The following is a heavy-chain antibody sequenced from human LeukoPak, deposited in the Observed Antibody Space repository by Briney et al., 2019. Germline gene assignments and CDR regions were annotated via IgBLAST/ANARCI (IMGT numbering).Heavy chain of an antibody. CDR1: GFTFSSYS. CDR2: IYSVGST. D-gene: IGHD4-23*01. J-gene: IGHJ4*02. CDR3: AKRGDGGWSFDY. Sequence: GGSLRLSCAASGFTFSSYSMNWVRQAPGKGLEWVSVIYSVGSTYYADSVKGRFTISRDNSKNTVYLQMNSLRAEDTAVYYCAKRGDGGWSFDYWGQGTLVTVSS. V-gene: IGHV3-53*01.